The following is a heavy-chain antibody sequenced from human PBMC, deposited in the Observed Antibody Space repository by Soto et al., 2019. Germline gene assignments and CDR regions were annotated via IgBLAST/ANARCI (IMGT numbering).Heavy chain of an antibody. V-gene: IGHV2-5*02. J-gene: IGHJ2*01. CDR3: TQSRFAPWYFDL. CDR1: GFSLSTSGVG. CDR2: IYWDDDK. Sequence: QITLKESGPTLVKPTQTLTLTCTVSGFSLSTSGVGVGWIRQPPGMALEWLALIYWDDDKRYSPSLKSRLTLTKDTSKNQVVLIMTNMDPVDTATYYCTQSRFAPWYFDLWGLGTLVTVSS.